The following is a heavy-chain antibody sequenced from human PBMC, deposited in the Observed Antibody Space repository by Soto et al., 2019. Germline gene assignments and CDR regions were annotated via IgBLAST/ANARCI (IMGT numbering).Heavy chain of an antibody. Sequence: GGSLRLSCAASGFTFSDHGMHWVRQAPGKGLEWVSSISGSVGSTFYADSVKGRFTISRDNSMNTLYLQMNSLRAEDTAVYYCAKDRTIASRNFDSWGQGALVTVPS. V-gene: IGHV3-23*01. J-gene: IGHJ4*02. CDR2: ISGSVGST. CDR1: GFTFSDHG. D-gene: IGHD6-6*01. CDR3: AKDRTIASRNFDS.